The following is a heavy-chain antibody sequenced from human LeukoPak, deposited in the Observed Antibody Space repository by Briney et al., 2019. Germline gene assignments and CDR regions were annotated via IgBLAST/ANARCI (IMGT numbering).Heavy chain of an antibody. CDR1: GGSISSYY. D-gene: IGHD1-1*01. J-gene: IGHJ5*02. CDR2: IYYSGST. V-gene: IGHV4-59*08. Sequence: SETLSLTCTVSGGSISSYYWSWIRQPPGKGLEWIGYIYYSGSTNYNPSLESRVTISVDTSKNQFSLKLSSVTAADTAVYYCASHQGTGYWFDPWGQGTLVTVSS. CDR3: ASHQGTGYWFDP.